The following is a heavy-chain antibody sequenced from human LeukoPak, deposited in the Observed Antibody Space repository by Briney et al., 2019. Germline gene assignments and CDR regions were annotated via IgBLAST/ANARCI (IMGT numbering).Heavy chain of an antibody. CDR3: AKGTPSYCSGGSCYSDYFDY. Sequence: GGSLRLSCAASGFTFSSYWMHCVRQAPGKGLGWVSRIISDGSSTSYADSVKGRLTISRDNSKNTLYLQMNSLRAEGTAVYYCAKGTPSYCSGGSCYSDYFDYWGQGTLVTVSS. V-gene: IGHV3-74*01. CDR2: IISDGSST. CDR1: GFTFSSYW. D-gene: IGHD2-15*01. J-gene: IGHJ4*02.